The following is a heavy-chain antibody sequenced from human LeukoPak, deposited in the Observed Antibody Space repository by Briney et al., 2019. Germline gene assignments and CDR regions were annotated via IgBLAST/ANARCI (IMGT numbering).Heavy chain of an antibody. CDR2: IIPIFGTA. Sequence: SVKVSCKASVGTFSSYAISWVRQAPGQGLEWMGGIIPIFGTANYAQKFQGRVTITADKSTSTAYMELSSLRSEDTAVYYCVGSGDIVATIDYWGQGTLVTVSS. D-gene: IGHD5-12*01. J-gene: IGHJ4*02. CDR1: VGTFSSYA. CDR3: VGSGDIVATIDY. V-gene: IGHV1-69*06.